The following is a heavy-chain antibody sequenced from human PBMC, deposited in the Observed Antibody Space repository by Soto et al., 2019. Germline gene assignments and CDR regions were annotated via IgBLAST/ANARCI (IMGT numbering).Heavy chain of an antibody. Sequence: EVELLESGGGLVQPEGSLRLSCAASGFTFSTYAMGWVRQAPGKGLEWVSVVSSGGGTHYADSVKGRFTVSRDNSNNTLSLQMNSLRADDTAVYYCAKRRGAGGHFDYWGQGDLVTVSS. J-gene: IGHJ4*02. CDR2: VSSGGGT. CDR1: GFTFSTYA. D-gene: IGHD2-15*01. V-gene: IGHV3-23*01. CDR3: AKRRGAGGHFDY.